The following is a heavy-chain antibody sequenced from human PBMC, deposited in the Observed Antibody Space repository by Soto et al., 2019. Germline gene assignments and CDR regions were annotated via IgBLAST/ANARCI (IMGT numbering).Heavy chain of an antibody. V-gene: IGHV3-11*06. CDR2: ISSSSSYT. Sequence: QVQLVESGGGLVKPGGSLRLSCAASGFTFSDYYMSWIRQAPGKGLEWVSYISSSSSYTNYADSVKGRFTISRDNAKNSLYLQMNSLRAEDTAVYYCARFFDYYDSSVYDWGKWFDPWGQGTLVTVSS. D-gene: IGHD3-22*01. CDR3: ARFFDYYDSSVYDWGKWFDP. J-gene: IGHJ5*02. CDR1: GFTFSDYY.